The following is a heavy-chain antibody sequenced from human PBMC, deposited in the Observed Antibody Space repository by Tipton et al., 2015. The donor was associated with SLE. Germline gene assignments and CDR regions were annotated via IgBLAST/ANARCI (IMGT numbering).Heavy chain of an antibody. V-gene: IGHV4-31*11. Sequence: TLSLTCAVSGGSISSVGYYWSWIRQHPGKGLEWIGHIYHSGSTFCSPSLRSRVTISVDMSKNQFSLRLISVTAADTAVYYCAREKSGHGYFDSWGQGSLVTVSS. CDR3: AREKSGHGYFDS. CDR2: IYHSGST. D-gene: IGHD5-12*01. CDR1: GGSISSVGYY. J-gene: IGHJ4*02.